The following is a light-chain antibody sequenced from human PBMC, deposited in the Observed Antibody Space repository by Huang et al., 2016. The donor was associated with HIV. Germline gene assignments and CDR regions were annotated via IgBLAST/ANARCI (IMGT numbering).Light chain of an antibody. V-gene: IGKV3D-15*01. CDR2: GAS. J-gene: IGKJ4*01. CDR3: QQYNSWPLT. Sequence: EIVMTQSPATLSVSPGERATLSCRASQSVTSNLAWYQQRPGQAPRLLIYGASTRATGSPARFSGHRSGTEFTLTISGLQSEDFAVYYCQQYNSWPLTFGGGTNVEIK. CDR1: QSVTSN.